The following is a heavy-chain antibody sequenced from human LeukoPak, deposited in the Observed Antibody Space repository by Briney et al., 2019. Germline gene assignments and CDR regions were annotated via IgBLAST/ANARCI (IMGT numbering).Heavy chain of an antibody. V-gene: IGHV1-2*02. J-gene: IGHJ4*02. CDR2: INPNSGGT. CDR1: GYTFTGYY. Sequence: ASVKVSCKASGYTFTGYYMHWVRQAPGQGLEWMGWINPNSGGTNYAQKFQGRVTMTRDTSISTAYMELSRLRCDDMAVYYCVRLKGYSSGWIDYWGQGTLVIVSS. D-gene: IGHD6-19*01. CDR3: VRLKGYSSGWIDY.